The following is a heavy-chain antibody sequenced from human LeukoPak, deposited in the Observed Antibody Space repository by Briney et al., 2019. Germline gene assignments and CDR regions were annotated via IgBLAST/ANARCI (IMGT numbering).Heavy chain of an antibody. D-gene: IGHD2-15*01. CDR1: GSFNA. CDR2: ISVSGST. CDR3: AKSNGVIYSYYFDY. Sequence: GGSLRLSCAVSGSFNAMTWVRQAPGKGLEYVSGISVSGSTYYADSVKGRFTTSRDDSRNTLYLQMHSLRAEDTAVYYCAKSNGVIYSYYFDYWGQGTLVTVSS. V-gene: IGHV3-23*01. J-gene: IGHJ4*02.